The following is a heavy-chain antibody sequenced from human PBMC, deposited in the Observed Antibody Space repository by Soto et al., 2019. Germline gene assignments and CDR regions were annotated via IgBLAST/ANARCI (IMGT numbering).Heavy chain of an antibody. CDR2: ISYDGSNK. Sequence: GGSLRLSCAASGFTFSSYGMHWVRQAPGKGLEWVAVISYDGSNKYYADSVKGRFTISRDNSKNTLYLQMNSLRAEDTAVYYCAKDPRYYDFWSGSTVGYYYYGMDVWGQGTTVTVSS. CDR3: AKDPRYYDFWSGSTVGYYYYGMDV. V-gene: IGHV3-30*18. CDR1: GFTFSSYG. D-gene: IGHD3-3*01. J-gene: IGHJ6*02.